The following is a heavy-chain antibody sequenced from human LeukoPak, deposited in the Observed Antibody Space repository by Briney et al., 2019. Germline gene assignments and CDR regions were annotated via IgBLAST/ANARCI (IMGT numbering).Heavy chain of an antibody. CDR1: GYTLTELS. V-gene: IGHV1-24*01. Sequence: ASVKVSCKVSGYTLTELSMHWVRQAPGKGLEWMGGFDPEDGETIYAQKFQGRVTMTGDTSTDTAYMELSSLRSEDTAVYYCATFTAVDIVVVPAAMDVWGQGTTATVSS. J-gene: IGHJ6*02. D-gene: IGHD2-2*03. CDR2: FDPEDGET. CDR3: ATFTAVDIVVVPAAMDV.